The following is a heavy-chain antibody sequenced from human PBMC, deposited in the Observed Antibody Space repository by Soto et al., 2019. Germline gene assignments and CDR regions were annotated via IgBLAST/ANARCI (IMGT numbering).Heavy chain of an antibody. CDR1: GYTFTTYG. V-gene: IGHV1-18*04. D-gene: IGHD2-15*01. J-gene: IGHJ4*02. Sequence: GASVKVSCKASGYTFTTYGFNWVRQAPGQGLEWMGWISPYNGDTNYAQNFQGRVTLTTDSSTSTAYMELLSLTSADAAVYYCARTPRAQMIVLESATRFDYWGQGTLVTVSS. CDR3: ARTPRAQMIVLESATRFDY. CDR2: ISPYNGDT.